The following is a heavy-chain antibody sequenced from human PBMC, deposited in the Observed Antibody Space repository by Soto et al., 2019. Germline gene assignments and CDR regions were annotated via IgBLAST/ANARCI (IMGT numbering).Heavy chain of an antibody. Sequence: GASVKVSCKSSEYTFTAYYIHWVRQAPGQGLEWMGLINPSGGSTSYAQKFQGRVTMTRDTSTSTVYMELSSLRSEDTAVYYCATAAYSTSWYDFWGQGTLVTVSS. CDR1: EYTFTAYY. V-gene: IGHV1-46*01. CDR3: ATAAYSTSWYDF. D-gene: IGHD6-13*01. CDR2: INPSGGST. J-gene: IGHJ5*01.